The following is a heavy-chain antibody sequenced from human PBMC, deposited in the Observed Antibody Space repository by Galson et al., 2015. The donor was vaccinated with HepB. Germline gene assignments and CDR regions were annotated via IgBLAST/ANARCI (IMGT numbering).Heavy chain of an antibody. V-gene: IGHV4-31*03. Sequence: TLSLTCTVSGGSISSGGYYWSWIRQHPGKGLEWIGYIYYSGSTYYNPSLKSRVTISVDTSKNQFSLKLSSVTAADTAVYYCARDRTMVRGVITQPFELWGRGTLVTVSS. D-gene: IGHD3-10*01. CDR1: GGSISSGGYY. CDR3: ARDRTMVRGVITQPFEL. CDR2: IYYSGST. J-gene: IGHJ2*01.